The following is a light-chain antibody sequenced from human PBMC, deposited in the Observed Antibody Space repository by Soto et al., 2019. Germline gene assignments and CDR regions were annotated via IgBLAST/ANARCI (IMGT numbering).Light chain of an antibody. Sequence: QSVLTQPPSASGTPGQRVTISCSGSSSNIGTNTVIWYQQLPGAAPKLLIYSDNQRPSGVPGRFSGSKSATSASLAISGHESEDEAYYFCAAWDVSLVVFGGGTKLTVL. CDR2: SDN. CDR3: AAWDVSLVV. CDR1: SSNIGTNT. J-gene: IGLJ2*01. V-gene: IGLV1-44*01.